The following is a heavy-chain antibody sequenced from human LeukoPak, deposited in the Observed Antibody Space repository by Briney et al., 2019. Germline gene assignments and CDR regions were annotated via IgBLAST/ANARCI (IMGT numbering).Heavy chain of an antibody. CDR1: GFTVGSNY. D-gene: IGHD6-19*01. V-gene: IGHV3-53*01. CDR2: IYSGGST. J-gene: IGHJ4*02. CDR3: ARVEEQWLGLYDY. Sequence: GGSLRLSCAASGFTVGSNYMSWVRQAPGKGLEWVSVIYSGGSTYYADSVKGRFTISRDNSKNTLYLQMNSLRAEDTAVYYCARVEEQWLGLYDYWGQGTLVTVSS.